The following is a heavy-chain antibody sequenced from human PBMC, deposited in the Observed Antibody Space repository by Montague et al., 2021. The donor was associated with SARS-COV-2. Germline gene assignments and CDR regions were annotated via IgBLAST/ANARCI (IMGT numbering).Heavy chain of an antibody. CDR1: RGSFHIFS. CDR3: ARGTRVVRITPGFRY. V-gene: IGHV4-34*01. Sequence: SETLSLTCAVYRGSFHIFSWGWIRQSPGKGLEWIGEIDHSGNTKYNPSLESRVTISVDTSKNQFSLNLTSVTAADTAMYYCARGTRVVRITPGFRYWGQGTQVAVPS. J-gene: IGHJ4*02. CDR2: IDHSGNT. D-gene: IGHD2-15*01.